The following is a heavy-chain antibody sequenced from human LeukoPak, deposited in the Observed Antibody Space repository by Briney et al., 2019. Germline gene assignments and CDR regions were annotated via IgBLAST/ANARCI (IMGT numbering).Heavy chain of an antibody. Sequence: SVKVSCKASGGTFSSYAISWVRQAPGQGLEWMGGIISIFGTANYAQEFQGRVTITADESTSTAYMELSSLRSEDTAVYYCARDHKGGDGADAFDIWGHGTMVTVSS. D-gene: IGHD5-24*01. CDR3: ARDHKGGDGADAFDI. J-gene: IGHJ3*02. CDR2: IISIFGTA. CDR1: GGTFSSYA. V-gene: IGHV1-69*13.